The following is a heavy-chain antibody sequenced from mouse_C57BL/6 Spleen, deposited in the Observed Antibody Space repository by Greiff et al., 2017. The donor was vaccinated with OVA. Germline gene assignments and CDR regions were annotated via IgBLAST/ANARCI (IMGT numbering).Heavy chain of an antibody. CDR2: IYPRDGST. D-gene: IGHD2-4*01. V-gene: IGHV1-78*01. Sequence: VQRVESDAELVKPGASVKISCKVSGYTFTDHTIHWMKQRPEQGLEWIGYIYPRDGSTKYNEKFKGKATLTADKSSSTAYMQLNSLTSEDSAVYFCAREGYYDYDGGAWFAYWGQGTLVTVSA. J-gene: IGHJ3*01. CDR1: GYTFTDHT. CDR3: AREGYYDYDGGAWFAY.